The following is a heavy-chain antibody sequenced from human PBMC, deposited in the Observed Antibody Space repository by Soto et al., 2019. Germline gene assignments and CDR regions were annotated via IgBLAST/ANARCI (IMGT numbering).Heavy chain of an antibody. CDR2: ISYDGSNK. CDR3: ARGYYYGSGRVLRPGDY. Sequence: QVQLVESGGGVVQTGRSLRLSCAASGFTFSSYGMHWVRQAPGKWLVWVAVISYDGSNKYYADSVKGRFTISRDNSKHTLDLQMNSLRAEDTAEYYCARGYYYGSGRVLRPGDYCGQGTLVTVSS. CDR1: GFTFSSYG. D-gene: IGHD3-10*01. V-gene: IGHV3-30*03. J-gene: IGHJ4*02.